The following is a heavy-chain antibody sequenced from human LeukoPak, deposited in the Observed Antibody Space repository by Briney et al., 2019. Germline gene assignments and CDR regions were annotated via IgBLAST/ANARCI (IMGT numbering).Heavy chain of an antibody. Sequence: PGGSLRLSCAASGFTFRTYEMNWVRRAPGKGLEWVSYISSSGITIYYADSVKGRFTISRDTVKNSLYLQMKSLRAEDTAVYYCARDAEQRGYFDYWGQGTLVTVSS. CDR2: ISSSGITI. J-gene: IGHJ4*02. CDR3: ARDAEQRGYFDY. V-gene: IGHV3-48*03. D-gene: IGHD6-25*01. CDR1: GFTFRTYE.